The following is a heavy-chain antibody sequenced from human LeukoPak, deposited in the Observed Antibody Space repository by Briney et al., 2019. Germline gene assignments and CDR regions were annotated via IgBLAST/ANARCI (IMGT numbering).Heavy chain of an antibody. J-gene: IGHJ4*02. CDR2: INPNSGGT. CDR1: GYTFTGYY. Sequence: ASVKVSCKASGYTFTGYYMHWVRQAPGQGLEWMGWINPNSGGTNYAQKFQGRVTMTRDTSISTAYMELSRLRSDDTAVYYCARDFEYSSSFDYWGQGTLVTVSS. CDR3: ARDFEYSSSFDY. D-gene: IGHD6-6*01. V-gene: IGHV1-2*02.